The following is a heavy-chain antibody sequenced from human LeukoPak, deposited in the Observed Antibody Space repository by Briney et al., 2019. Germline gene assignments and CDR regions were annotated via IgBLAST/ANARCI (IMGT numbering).Heavy chain of an antibody. CDR2: IFHTATT. CDR3: GRIFTSRGIGGPRVF. J-gene: IGHJ4*02. D-gene: IGHD2-15*01. V-gene: IGHV4-39*07. Sequence: SESLSLTCILSVVSISNSDYYWGWIRQHAGRGLEWIGRIFHTATTYYNPSLKSRLTISLDTSKSQFSLNVTSVTAADTAVYYCGRIFTSRGIGGPRVFWGQGTLVTVSS. CDR1: VVSISNSDYY.